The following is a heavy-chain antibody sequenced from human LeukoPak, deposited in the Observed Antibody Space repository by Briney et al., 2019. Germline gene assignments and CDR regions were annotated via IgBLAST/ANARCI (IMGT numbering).Heavy chain of an antibody. Sequence: SETLSLTCTVSGGSISPNGDWWGWIRQPPGKGLEWIGSAFYSGNSYYNPSLKSRVTISVDTSTNQFSLRLSSVTAADTAMYFCARYVSSSAHRWFDPWGQGTLVTVSS. D-gene: IGHD6-6*01. CDR1: GGSISPNGDW. CDR2: AFYSGNS. CDR3: ARYVSSSAHRWFDP. J-gene: IGHJ5*02. V-gene: IGHV4-39*07.